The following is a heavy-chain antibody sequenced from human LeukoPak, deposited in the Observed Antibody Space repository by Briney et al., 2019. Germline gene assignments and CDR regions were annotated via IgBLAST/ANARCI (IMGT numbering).Heavy chain of an antibody. CDR2: ISYDGSNE. V-gene: IGHV3-30-3*01. J-gene: IGHJ4*02. CDR1: GFTFRSYG. D-gene: IGHD2-2*01. CDR3: ARGYCSSISCYLVY. Sequence: QAGGSLRLSCAASGFTFRSYGMHWVRQAPGKGLEWVAVISYDGSNEYHADSVKGRFTISRDNSKNTLYLQMDSLRVNDTAIYYCARGYCSSISCYLVYWGQGTLVTVSS.